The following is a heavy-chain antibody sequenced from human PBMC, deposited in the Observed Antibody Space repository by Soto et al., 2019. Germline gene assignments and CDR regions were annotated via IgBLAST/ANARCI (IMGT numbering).Heavy chain of an antibody. Sequence: QVQLVQSGDEVKKPGSSVKFSCKASGGSFSSYAFSWVRQAPGQGLEWMGGIIPSFGTPNYAQRFRGRVTISADESTTTVYMDLRRLRSEDTAVYYCARGSSSTVGPTGWFDPWGQGTLVTVSS. CDR1: GGSFSSYA. D-gene: IGHD1-26*01. CDR2: IIPSFGTP. CDR3: ARGSSSTVGPTGWFDP. J-gene: IGHJ5*02. V-gene: IGHV1-69*01.